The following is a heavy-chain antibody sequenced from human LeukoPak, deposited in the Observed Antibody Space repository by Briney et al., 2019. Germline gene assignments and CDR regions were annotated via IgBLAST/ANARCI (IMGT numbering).Heavy chain of an antibody. Sequence: ASVKVSCKASGYTFTDYYMHWVRQAPGQGLEWMGWINPNSGGTNYTQKFQGRVTMTRDTSISTAYMELSSLRYDETAVYYCARVWELGSDYWGQGTLVTVSS. D-gene: IGHD1-26*01. CDR2: INPNSGGT. J-gene: IGHJ4*02. V-gene: IGHV1-2*02. CDR3: ARVWELGSDY. CDR1: GYTFTDYY.